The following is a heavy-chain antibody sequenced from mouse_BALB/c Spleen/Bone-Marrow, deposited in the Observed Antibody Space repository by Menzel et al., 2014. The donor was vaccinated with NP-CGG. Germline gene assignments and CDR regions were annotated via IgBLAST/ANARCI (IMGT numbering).Heavy chain of an antibody. V-gene: IGHV1-82*01. CDR1: GYAFSSSW. J-gene: IGHJ2*01. D-gene: IGHD1-1*01. Sequence: VQLQESGPELVKPGASVKISCKASGYAFSSSWMNWVKQRPGQGLEWIGRIYPGDGDTNYNGKFKGKATLTADKSSSTAYMQLSSLTSVDSAVYFCARDYYGSSLDDWGQGTTLTVSS. CDR3: ARDYYGSSLDD. CDR2: IYPGDGDT.